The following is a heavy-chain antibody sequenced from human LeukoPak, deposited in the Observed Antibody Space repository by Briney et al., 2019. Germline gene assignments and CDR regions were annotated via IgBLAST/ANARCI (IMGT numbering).Heavy chain of an antibody. CDR2: IIPIFGTA. D-gene: IGHD1-26*01. CDR1: GSTLSSYA. Sequence: ASVKVSFKASGSTLSSYAISWVRQAPGQGLEWMGGIIPIFGTANYAQKFQGRVTITADESTSTAYMELSSLRSEDTAVYYCAFGREVHSGSYTRWGQGTLVTVSS. V-gene: IGHV1-69*13. CDR3: AFGREVHSGSYTR. J-gene: IGHJ4*02.